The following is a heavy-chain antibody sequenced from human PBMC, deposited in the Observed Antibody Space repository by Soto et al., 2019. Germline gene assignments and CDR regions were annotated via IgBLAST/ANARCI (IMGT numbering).Heavy chain of an antibody. V-gene: IGHV1-18*01. CDR3: GRDYYDSSGYYYYYYYGMDV. Sequence: ASVKVSCKASGYTFTSYGISWVRQAPGQGLEWMGWISAYNGNTNYAQKLQGRVTMTTDTSTSTAYMELRSLRSDDTAVYYCGRDYYDSSGYYYYYYYGMDVWGQGTTVTVSS. D-gene: IGHD3-22*01. CDR2: ISAYNGNT. J-gene: IGHJ6*02. CDR1: GYTFTSYG.